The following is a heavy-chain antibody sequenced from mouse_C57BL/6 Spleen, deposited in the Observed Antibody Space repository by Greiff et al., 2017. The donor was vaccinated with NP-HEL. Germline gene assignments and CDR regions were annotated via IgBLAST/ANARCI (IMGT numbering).Heavy chain of an antibody. D-gene: IGHD1-1*01. CDR3: ARSTVVGRFDY. Sequence: VQLQQSGAELAKPGASVKLSCKASGYTFTSYWMHWVKQRPGQGLEWIGYINPSSGYTKYNQKFKDEATLTADKSSSTAYMQLSSLTYEDSAVYYCARSTVVGRFDYWGQGTTLTVSS. V-gene: IGHV1-7*01. CDR2: INPSSGYT. CDR1: GYTFTSYW. J-gene: IGHJ2*01.